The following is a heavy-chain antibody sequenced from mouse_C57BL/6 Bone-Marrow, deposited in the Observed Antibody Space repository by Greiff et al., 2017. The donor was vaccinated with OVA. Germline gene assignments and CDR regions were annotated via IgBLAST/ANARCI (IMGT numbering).Heavy chain of an antibody. J-gene: IGHJ4*01. V-gene: IGHV5-15*01. Sequence: EVQLQESGGGLVQPGGSLKLSCAASGFTFSDYGMAWVRQAPRNGPEWVAFISNLAYSIYYADTVTGRFTISRENAKNTLYLEMSSLRSEDTAMYYCARTPVYYAMDYWGQGTSVTVSS. CDR1: GFTFSDYG. CDR3: ARTPVYYAMDY. CDR2: ISNLAYSI.